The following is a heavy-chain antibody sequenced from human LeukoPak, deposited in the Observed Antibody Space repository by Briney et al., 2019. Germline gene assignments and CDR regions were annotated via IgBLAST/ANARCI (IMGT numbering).Heavy chain of an antibody. D-gene: IGHD6-19*01. Sequence: GGSLRLSCAASGFTFSSYGMHWVRQAPGKGLEWVAFIRYDGSNKYYADSVKGRFTISRDNAKNSLYLQMNSLRAEDTAVYYCARERVGQWLVPASFDYWGQGTLVTVSS. V-gene: IGHV3-30*02. CDR2: IRYDGSNK. CDR1: GFTFSSYG. CDR3: ARERVGQWLVPASFDY. J-gene: IGHJ4*02.